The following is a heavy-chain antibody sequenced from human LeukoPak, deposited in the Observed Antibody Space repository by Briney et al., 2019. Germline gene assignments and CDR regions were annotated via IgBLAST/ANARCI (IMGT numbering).Heavy chain of an antibody. D-gene: IGHD4-17*01. J-gene: IGHJ4*02. CDR3: ARDRDYGDYNTQDLFVY. V-gene: IGHV1-18*01. CDR2: ISAYNGNT. CDR1: GYTFTNFG. Sequence: WASVKVSCKASGYTFTNFGISWVRQAPGQGLEWTGWISAYNGNTNYAQRLQGRVTMTTDTSTSTAYMELRSLRSDDTAVYYCARDRDYGDYNTQDLFVYWGQGTLVTVSS.